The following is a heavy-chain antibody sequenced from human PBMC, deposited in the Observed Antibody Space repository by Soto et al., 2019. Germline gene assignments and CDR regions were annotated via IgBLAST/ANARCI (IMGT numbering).Heavy chain of an antibody. CDR1: GGTFSSYA. V-gene: IGHV1-69*13. Sequence: SVKVSCRASGGTFSSYAISWVRQAPGQGLEWMGGIIPIFGTANYAQKFQGRVTITADESTSTAYMELSSLRSEDTAVYYCARAEYYYDSSGYHSNWFDPWGQGTLVTVSS. J-gene: IGHJ5*02. CDR2: IIPIFGTA. CDR3: ARAEYYYDSSGYHSNWFDP. D-gene: IGHD3-22*01.